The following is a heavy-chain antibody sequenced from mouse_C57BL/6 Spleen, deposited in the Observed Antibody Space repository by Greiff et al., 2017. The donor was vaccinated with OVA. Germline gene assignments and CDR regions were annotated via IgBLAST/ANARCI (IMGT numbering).Heavy chain of an antibody. V-gene: IGHV1-50*01. CDR2: IDPSDSYT. CDR3: ARNDYDRWFAY. Sequence: QVQLKQPGAELVKPGASVKLSCKASGYTFTSYWMQWVKQRPGQGLEWIGEIDPSDSYTNYNQKFKGKATLTVDTSSSTAYMQLSSLTSEDSAVYYCARNDYDRWFAYWGQGTLVTVSA. D-gene: IGHD2-4*01. CDR1: GYTFTSYW. J-gene: IGHJ3*01.